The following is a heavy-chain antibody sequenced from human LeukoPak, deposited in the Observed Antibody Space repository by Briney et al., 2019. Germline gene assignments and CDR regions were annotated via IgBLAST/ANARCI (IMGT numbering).Heavy chain of an antibody. Sequence: PSETLSLTCTVSGGSINSPGYYWSWSRQHPGRGLEWIVYIYYSGSTYYNPSLKSRVTISVDTSKTQFSLKLSSVTAADTAIYYCARDKSGSGSYTDDYYAMDVWGKGTTVTVSS. CDR1: GGSINSPGYY. D-gene: IGHD3-10*01. V-gene: IGHV4-31*03. CDR3: ARDKSGSGSYTDDYYAMDV. CDR2: IYYSGST. J-gene: IGHJ6*04.